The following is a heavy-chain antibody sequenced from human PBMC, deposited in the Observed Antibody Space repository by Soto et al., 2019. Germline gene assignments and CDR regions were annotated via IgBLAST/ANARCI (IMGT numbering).Heavy chain of an antibody. CDR2: ISGSGGST. V-gene: IGHV3-23*01. CDR3: AKVGAVAITFDY. Sequence: EVQLLESGGGLVQPGGSLRLSCAASGFTFSSYAMSWVRQAPGKGLEWVSAISGSGGSTYYADSVKGRFSISRDNSKNTLYLQMNSLRAEDTAVYYCAKVGAVAITFDYWGQGTLVTVSS. CDR1: GFTFSSYA. D-gene: IGHD6-19*01. J-gene: IGHJ4*02.